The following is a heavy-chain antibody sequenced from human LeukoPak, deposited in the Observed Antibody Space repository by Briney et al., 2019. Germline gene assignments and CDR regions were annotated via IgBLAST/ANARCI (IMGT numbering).Heavy chain of an antibody. D-gene: IGHD2-2*01. CDR2: ISSYGGST. CDR1: GFTFSHYA. CDR3: ARDSITVSVGAFDI. Sequence: GGSLRLSCAASGFTFSHYAMHWVRQAPGKGLEYVSAISSYGGSTYYANSVKGRFTISRDNSKNTLYLQMGSLRAEDMGVYYCARDSITVSVGAFDIWGQGTMVIVSS. V-gene: IGHV3-64*01. J-gene: IGHJ3*02.